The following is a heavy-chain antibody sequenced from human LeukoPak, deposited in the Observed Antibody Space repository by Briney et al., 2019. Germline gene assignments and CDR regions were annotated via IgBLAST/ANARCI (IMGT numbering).Heavy chain of an antibody. D-gene: IGHD5-18*01. Sequence: GGSLRLSCATSGFIFSHHGMNWVRQAPGKGLEWVSGIRADAVTTYYADSVKGRFTISRDNSKNTLYLHMNSLRVEDTAIYYCARDERWIQFNYWGQGTLVTVSS. CDR3: ARDERWIQFNY. CDR1: GFIFSHHG. CDR2: IRADAVTT. J-gene: IGHJ4*02. V-gene: IGHV3-23*01.